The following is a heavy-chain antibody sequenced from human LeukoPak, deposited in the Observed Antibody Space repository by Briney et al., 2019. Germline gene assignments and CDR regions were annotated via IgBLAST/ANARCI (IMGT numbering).Heavy chain of an antibody. CDR3: AKDRVARDYDSSAFDY. CDR1: GFTFTIYA. V-gene: IGHV3-23*01. D-gene: IGHD3-22*01. CDR2: ISGRGGTP. J-gene: IGHJ4*02. Sequence: GGSLRLSCAASGFTFTIYAMNWVRQAPGKGLEWVSGISGRGGTPYYAESVKGRFTISRDNSKNTLYLQLNGLRVEDMAVYYCAKDRVARDYDSSAFDYWGQGTLVTVSS.